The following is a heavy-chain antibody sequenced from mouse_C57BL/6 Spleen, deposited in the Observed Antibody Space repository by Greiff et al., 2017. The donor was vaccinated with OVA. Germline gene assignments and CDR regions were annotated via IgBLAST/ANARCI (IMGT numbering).Heavy chain of an antibody. V-gene: IGHV1-50*01. J-gene: IGHJ2*01. CDR3: ARMGGMVTTGDY. Sequence: VQLQQSGAELVKPGASVKLSCKASGYTFTSYWMQWVKQRPGQGLEWIGEIDPSDSYTNYNQKFKGKATLTVDTSSSTAYMQLSSLTSEDSAVYYCARMGGMVTTGDYWGQGTTLTVSS. CDR1: GYTFTSYW. CDR2: IDPSDSYT. D-gene: IGHD2-2*01.